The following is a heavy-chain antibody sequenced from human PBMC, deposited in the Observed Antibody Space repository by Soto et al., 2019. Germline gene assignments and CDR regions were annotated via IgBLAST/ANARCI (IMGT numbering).Heavy chain of an antibody. CDR1: GFTFSSYA. J-gene: IGHJ6*02. Sequence: PGGSLRLSCAASGFTFSSYAMSWVRQAPGKGLEWVSAISGSGGSTYYAESVKGRFTISRDNSKNTLYVQMNSLRVEDTAVYYCAKVIGYFYYYGMDVWGQGTTVTRLL. CDR2: ISGSGGST. CDR3: AKVIGYFYYYGMDV. V-gene: IGHV3-23*01.